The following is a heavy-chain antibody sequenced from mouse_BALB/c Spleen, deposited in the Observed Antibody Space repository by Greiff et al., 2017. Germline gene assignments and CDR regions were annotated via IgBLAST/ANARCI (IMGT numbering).Heavy chain of an antibody. Sequence: VQLQQSGTVLARPGASVKMSCKASGYTFTSYWMHWVKQRPGQGLEWIGAIYPGNSDTSYNQKFKGKAKLTAVTSTSTAYMELSSLTNEDSAVYYCTRRDGNYDAMDYWGQGTSVTVSS. J-gene: IGHJ4*01. CDR1: GYTFTSYW. D-gene: IGHD2-1*01. V-gene: IGHV1-5*01. CDR2: IYPGNSDT. CDR3: TRRDGNYDAMDY.